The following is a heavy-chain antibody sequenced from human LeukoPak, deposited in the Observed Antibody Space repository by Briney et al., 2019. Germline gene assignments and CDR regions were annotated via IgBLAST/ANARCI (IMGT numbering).Heavy chain of an antibody. CDR3: ARGREGRSTYYYYYYMDV. CDR2: IYTSGST. D-gene: IGHD5/OR15-5a*01. J-gene: IGHJ6*03. V-gene: IGHV4-4*07. Sequence: SETLSLTCTVSGGSISSYYWSWIRQPAGKGLEWIGRIYTSGSTNYNPSLKSRVTMSVDTSKNQFSLKLSSVTAADTAVYYCARGREGRSTYYYYYYMDVWGKGTTVTVSS. CDR1: GGSISSYY.